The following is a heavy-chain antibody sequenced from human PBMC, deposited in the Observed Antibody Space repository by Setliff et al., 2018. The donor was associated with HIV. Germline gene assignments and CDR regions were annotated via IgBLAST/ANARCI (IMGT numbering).Heavy chain of an antibody. CDR2: MNPNSGNT. Sequence: ASVKVSCKASGYSFTSYEINWVRQAPGQGLEWMGWMNPNSGNTVYAQKFQGRVTMTRDTSISTAYMELRSLSSEDTALYFCARGQKMYFMITMLGGYYYYHMDVWGQGTTVTVSS. CDR1: GYSFTSYE. V-gene: IGHV1-8*01. CDR3: ARGQKMYFMITMLGGYYYYHMDV. J-gene: IGHJ6*02. D-gene: IGHD3-10*02.